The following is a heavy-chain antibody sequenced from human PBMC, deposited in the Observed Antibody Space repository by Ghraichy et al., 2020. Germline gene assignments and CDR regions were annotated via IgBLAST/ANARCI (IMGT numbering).Heavy chain of an antibody. Sequence: GGSLRLSCEASGFTFSTYSMHWVRQAPGKGLEWVAVISHDGNFKYYADSVKGRFTISRDNSRNTVYLQMNSLRPEDTAVYYCARDIKSSSGSYYYYAMDVWGQGTTVTVSS. CDR2: ISHDGNFK. CDR3: ARDIKSSSGSYYYYAMDV. CDR1: GFTFSTYS. D-gene: IGHD6-13*01. J-gene: IGHJ6*02. V-gene: IGHV3-30-3*01.